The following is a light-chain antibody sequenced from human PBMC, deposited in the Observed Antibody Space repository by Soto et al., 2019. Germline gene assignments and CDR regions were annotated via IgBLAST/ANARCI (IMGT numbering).Light chain of an antibody. CDR3: LLSYSGAWV. V-gene: IGLV7-46*01. J-gene: IGLJ3*02. Sequence: QTVVTQEPSLTVSPGGTVTFTCGSSTGAVTSGHYPYWFQQKPGQAPRTLIYDRNNRHSWTPARFSGSLLGGKAALTLSGAQPEDEAEYYCLLSYSGAWVFGGGTKVTVL. CDR1: TGAVTSGHY. CDR2: DRN.